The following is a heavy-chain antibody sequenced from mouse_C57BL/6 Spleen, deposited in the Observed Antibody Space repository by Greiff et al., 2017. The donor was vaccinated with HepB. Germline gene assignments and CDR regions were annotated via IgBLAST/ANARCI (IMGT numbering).Heavy chain of an antibody. CDR1: GFTFSSYA. CDR3: ARDGGSSYWYFDV. V-gene: IGHV5-4*01. J-gene: IGHJ1*03. Sequence: VMLVESGGGLVKPGGSLKLSCAASGFTFSSYAMSWVRQTPEKRLEWVATISDGGSYTYYPDNVKGRFTISRDNAKNNLYLQMSHLKSEDTAMYYCARDGGSSYWYFDVWGTGTTVTVSS. CDR2: ISDGGSYT. D-gene: IGHD1-1*01.